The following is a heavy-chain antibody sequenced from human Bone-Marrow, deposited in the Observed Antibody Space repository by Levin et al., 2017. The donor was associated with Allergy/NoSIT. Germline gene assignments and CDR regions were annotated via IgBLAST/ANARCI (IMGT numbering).Heavy chain of an antibody. J-gene: IGHJ4*02. D-gene: IGHD3-9*01. CDR1: GDSVSSNSAA. Sequence: SETLSLTCAISGDSVSSNSAAWNWIRQSPLGGLEWLGRTYYRSQWHQDYADSLEGRIIINSDTSKNQFSLHLNSVTPDDTAVYYCARARDFDLLTGFSHFYFDYWGQGTLVTVSS. V-gene: IGHV6-1*01. CDR3: ARARDFDLLTGFSHFYFDY. CDR2: TYYRSQWHQ.